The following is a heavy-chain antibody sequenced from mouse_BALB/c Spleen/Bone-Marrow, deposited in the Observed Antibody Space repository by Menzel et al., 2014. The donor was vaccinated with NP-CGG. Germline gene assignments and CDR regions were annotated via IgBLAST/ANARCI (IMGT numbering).Heavy chain of an antibody. D-gene: IGHD1-1*01. CDR3: ARRAATVVATDY. CDR2: INPSNGRT. CDR1: GYTFTSYW. J-gene: IGHJ2*01. Sequence: QVQLQQSGAELVKPGASVKLSCKASGYTFTSYWMHWVKQRPVQGLEWIGEINPSNGRTNYNEKFKSKATLTVDKSSSTAYMQLSSLTSEDSAVYYCARRAATVVATDYWGQGTTLTVSS. V-gene: IGHV1S81*02.